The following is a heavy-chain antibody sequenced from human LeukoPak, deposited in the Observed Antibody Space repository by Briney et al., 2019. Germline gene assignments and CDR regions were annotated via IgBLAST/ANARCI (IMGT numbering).Heavy chain of an antibody. CDR2: ISGSGGST. CDR1: GFTFSSYA. V-gene: IGHV3-23*01. J-gene: IGHJ3*02. Sequence: GGSLRLSCAASGFTFSSYAMSWVRQAPGEGLEWVSAISGSGGSTYYADSVKGRFTISRDNSKNTLYLQMNSLRAEDTALYYCAKDITYGGLGDAFDIWGQGTMVTVSS. CDR3: AKDITYGGLGDAFDI. D-gene: IGHD4-23*01.